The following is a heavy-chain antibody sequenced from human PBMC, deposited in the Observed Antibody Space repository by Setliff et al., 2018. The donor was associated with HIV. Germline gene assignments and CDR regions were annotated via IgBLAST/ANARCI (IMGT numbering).Heavy chain of an antibody. V-gene: IGHV4-30-4*01. D-gene: IGHD1-26*01. CDR2: VYDSGST. J-gene: IGHJ4*02. CDR1: GGYISSGGNH. CDR3: ANYIIGAGGRGN. Sequence: SETLSLTCIVSGGYISSGGNHWSWIRQSPGKGLEWIGYVYDSGSTNYNPSLWSRVAISVDTSKNDFSLKLNSMTAADTAVYYCANYIIGAGGRGNWGQGILVTVSS.